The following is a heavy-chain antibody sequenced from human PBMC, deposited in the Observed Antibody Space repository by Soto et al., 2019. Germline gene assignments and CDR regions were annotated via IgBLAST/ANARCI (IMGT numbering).Heavy chain of an antibody. D-gene: IGHD3-10*01. Sequence: PGGSLRLSCAASGFTFGGYAGGWVRQAPGKGLEWVSSISGSGGGRGGSSYYVDAVKGRFTISRDDSKHTLYLQMNSLRAEDTAVYYCAKARGDSGTCYNDFDYWGQGTRVTVSS. CDR2: ISGSGGGRGGSS. CDR3: AKARGDSGTCYNDFDY. V-gene: IGHV3-23*01. J-gene: IGHJ4*02. CDR1: GFTFGGYA.